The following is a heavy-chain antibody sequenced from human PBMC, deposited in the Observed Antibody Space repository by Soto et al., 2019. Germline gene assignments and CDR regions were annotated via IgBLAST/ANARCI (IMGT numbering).Heavy chain of an antibody. D-gene: IGHD1-26*01. CDR2: IYYSGST. CDR3: ARGRRKGGSYYGVLADY. V-gene: IGHV4-59*01. CDR1: GGSISSYY. Sequence: SETLSLTCTVSGGSISSYYWSWIRQPPGKGLEWIGYIYYSGSTNYNPSLKSRVTISVDTSKNQFSLKLSSVTAADTAVYYCARGRRKGGSYYGVLADYWGQGTLVTVSS. J-gene: IGHJ4*02.